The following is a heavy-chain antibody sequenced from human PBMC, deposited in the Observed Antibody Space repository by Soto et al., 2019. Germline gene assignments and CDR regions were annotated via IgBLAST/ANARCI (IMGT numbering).Heavy chain of an antibody. CDR2: ISSSSSYI. V-gene: IGHV3-21*01. CDR3: ARSRSGIGMDV. Sequence: GGSLRLSCAASGFTFSSYSMNWVRQAPGKGLEWVSSISSSSSYIYYADSVKGRFTISRDNAKNSLYLQMNSLRAEDTAVYYCARSRSGIGMDVWGKGTTVTVSS. J-gene: IGHJ6*04. CDR1: GFTFSSYS. D-gene: IGHD2-15*01.